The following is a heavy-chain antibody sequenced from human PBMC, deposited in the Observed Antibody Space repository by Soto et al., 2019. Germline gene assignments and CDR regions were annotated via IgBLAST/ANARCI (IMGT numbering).Heavy chain of an antibody. V-gene: IGHV1-8*01. CDR3: AREKSSGYYYDY. D-gene: IGHD3-22*01. CDR2: MNPNSGNT. CDR1: GYTFTSYD. Sequence: QVQLVQSGAEVKKPGASVKVSCKASGYTFTSYDINWVRQATGQGLEWMGWMNPNSGNTAYAQKFQGRVTMTRNTSISTSYMELSSLRSEDTAVYYCAREKSSGYYYDYWGQGTLVTVSS. J-gene: IGHJ4*02.